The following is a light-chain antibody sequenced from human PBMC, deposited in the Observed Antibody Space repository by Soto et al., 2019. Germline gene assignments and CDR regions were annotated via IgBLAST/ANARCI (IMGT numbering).Light chain of an antibody. Sequence: EIVMTQSPATLSVSPGERATLSCRASQSVSSNLAWYQQKPCQAPRLLIYGASTRATGIPARFSGSGSGTEFTLTISSLQSEEFAVYYCQQYNNRPPITFGQGTRLEI. V-gene: IGKV3-15*01. CDR3: QQYNNRPPIT. CDR2: GAS. CDR1: QSVSSN. J-gene: IGKJ5*01.